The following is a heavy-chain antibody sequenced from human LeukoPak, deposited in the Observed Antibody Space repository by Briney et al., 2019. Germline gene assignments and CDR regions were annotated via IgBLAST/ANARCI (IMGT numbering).Heavy chain of an antibody. CDR3: AREAREYYDSSGYITYFDY. CDR2: IYYSGSI. V-gene: IGHV4-59*01. J-gene: IGHJ4*02. Sequence: PSETLCLTCAASGFTISSYYRSWVRQPPGKGLEWVGYIYYSGSINYNPSLKSRVTISVDTSKNKFSLKLSSVTAADTAVYYCAREAREYYDSSGYITYFDYWGQGTLVTVSS. D-gene: IGHD3-22*01. CDR1: GFTISSYY.